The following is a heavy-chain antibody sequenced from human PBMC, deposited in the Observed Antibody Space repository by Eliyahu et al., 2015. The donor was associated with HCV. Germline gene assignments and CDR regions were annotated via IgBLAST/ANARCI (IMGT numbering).Heavy chain of an antibody. Sequence: QVQLQESGPGLVXPSETLSXTCTVXGGSISNYYWTWIRQPPGKGLEWIGLIYYSGSTNYNPSLKSRVTISVDTSKNQFSLNLRFVTAADTAVYYCARTYTAYDYDSWGQGTLVTVSS. CDR2: IYYSGST. CDR3: ARTYTAYDYDS. CDR1: GGSISNYY. J-gene: IGHJ4*02. D-gene: IGHD5-12*01. V-gene: IGHV4-59*01.